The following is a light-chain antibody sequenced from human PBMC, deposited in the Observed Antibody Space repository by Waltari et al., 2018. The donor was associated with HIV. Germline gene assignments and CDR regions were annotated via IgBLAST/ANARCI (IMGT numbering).Light chain of an antibody. Sequence: QSALTQPASVSGSLGQSITISCIGTSSDIGSYHYVSWYQHHPDKAPTLVIYYANARPSGVPFRCSGSKSGNTASLTISGLQAEDEADYYCSSYTSTSTLLFGGGTKVTVL. V-gene: IGLV2-14*01. CDR2: YAN. CDR1: SSDIGSYHY. J-gene: IGLJ3*02. CDR3: SSYTSTSTLL.